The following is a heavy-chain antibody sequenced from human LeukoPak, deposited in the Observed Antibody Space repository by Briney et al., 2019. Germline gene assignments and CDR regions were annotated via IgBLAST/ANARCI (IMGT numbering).Heavy chain of an antibody. CDR3: ARGLGLWLVRANWFDP. Sequence: GGSLRLSCAASDCTFRTYAMSWVRQAPGKGLEWVSGISGSGGGTYYADSVKGRFTISRDNSKNTLYLQMNTLRAEDTAVYYCARGLGLWLVRANWFDPWGQGTLVTVSS. V-gene: IGHV3-23*01. CDR1: DCTFRTYA. CDR2: ISGSGGGT. D-gene: IGHD6-19*01. J-gene: IGHJ5*02.